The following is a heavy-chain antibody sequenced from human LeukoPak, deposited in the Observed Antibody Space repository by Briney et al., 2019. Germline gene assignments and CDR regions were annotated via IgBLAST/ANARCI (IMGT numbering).Heavy chain of an antibody. CDR1: GGTFSSYA. D-gene: IGHD6-13*01. V-gene: IGHV1-69*05. CDR3: ARGSLVSSSWFFDY. Sequence: SVKASCKASGGTFSSYAISWVRQAPGQGLEWMGRIIPIFGTANYAQKFQGRVTITTDESTSTAYMELSSLRSEDTAVYYCARGSLVSSSWFFDYWGQGTLVTVSS. J-gene: IGHJ4*02. CDR2: IIPIFGTA.